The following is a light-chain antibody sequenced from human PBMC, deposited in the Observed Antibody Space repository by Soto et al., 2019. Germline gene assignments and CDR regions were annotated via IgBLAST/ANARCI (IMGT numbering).Light chain of an antibody. V-gene: IGLV2-14*01. Sequence: QSVLTQPASVSGSPGQSITISCTGTSSDVGGYKYVSWYQQYPGKAPKLMMYEVSNRPSGVSNRFSGSKSGNMASLTISGLQAEDEADYYCSSYTTSSPCVFGTGTKLTVL. CDR1: SSDVGGYKY. CDR3: SSYTTSSPCV. J-gene: IGLJ1*01. CDR2: EVS.